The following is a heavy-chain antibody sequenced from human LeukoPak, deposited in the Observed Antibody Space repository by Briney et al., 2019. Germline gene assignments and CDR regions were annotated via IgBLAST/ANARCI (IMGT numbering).Heavy chain of an antibody. J-gene: IGHJ4*02. CDR3: ARGRGSSWFIDY. CDR1: GGSISSYY. V-gene: IGHV4-59*12. Sequence: PSETLSLTCTVSGGSISSYYWNWIRQPPGKGLEWIGYIYYSGSTNYNPSLKSRVTMSVDTSKNQFSLKLSSVTAADTAVYYCARGRGSSWFIDYWGQGTLVTVSS. D-gene: IGHD6-13*01. CDR2: IYYSGST.